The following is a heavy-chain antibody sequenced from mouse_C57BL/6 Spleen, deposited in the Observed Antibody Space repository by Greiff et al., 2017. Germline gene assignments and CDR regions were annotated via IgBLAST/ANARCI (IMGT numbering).Heavy chain of an antibody. Sequence: QVQLQQSGAELVKPGASVKISCKASGYAFSSYWMNWVKQSPGKGLEWIGQIYPGAGDTNYNGKFKGKATLTADKSSSTAYMQLSSLTSEDSAVYCCARRDDDDDYWGQGTTLTVSS. CDR2: IYPGAGDT. CDR3: ARRDDDDDY. J-gene: IGHJ2*01. D-gene: IGHD2-4*01. CDR1: GYAFSSYW. V-gene: IGHV1-80*01.